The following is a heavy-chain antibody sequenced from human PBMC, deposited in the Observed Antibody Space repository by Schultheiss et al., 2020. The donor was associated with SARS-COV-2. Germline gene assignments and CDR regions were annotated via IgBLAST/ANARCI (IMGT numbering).Heavy chain of an antibody. Sequence: SETLSLTCTVSGGSISSGGYYWSWIRQPPGKGLEWIGRIYTSGSTNYNPSLKSRVTISVDKSKNQFSLKLSSVTAADTAVYYCARTYYYGMDVWGQGTTVTVSS. CDR2: IYTSGST. V-gene: IGHV4-61*08. J-gene: IGHJ6*02. CDR1: GGSISSGGYY. CDR3: ARTYYYGMDV.